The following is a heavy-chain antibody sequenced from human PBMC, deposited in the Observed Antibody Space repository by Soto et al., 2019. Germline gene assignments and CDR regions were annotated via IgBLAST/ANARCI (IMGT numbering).Heavy chain of an antibody. CDR3: AIDQHSSGLFALDY. CDR2: INAGNGNT. J-gene: IGHJ4*02. Sequence: QVQLVQSGAEVRKPGASVKVSCKASGYTFTTYGIHWVRQAPGQRRELMGWINAGNGNTKYSQKFQGRVTITSDTSASTSYMELRGLRSEDTAVYYCAIDQHSSGLFALDYWGQGTLLTVSS. D-gene: IGHD6-19*01. V-gene: IGHV1-3*01. CDR1: GYTFTTYG.